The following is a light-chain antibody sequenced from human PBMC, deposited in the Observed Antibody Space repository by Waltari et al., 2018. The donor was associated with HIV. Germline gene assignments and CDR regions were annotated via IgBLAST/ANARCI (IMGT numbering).Light chain of an antibody. Sequence: SYLLTPPPSVSVAPGKTARITCGGNNIGSKSVHWYQQKPGQAPVLVIYYDSDRPSGIPERFSGSNSGNTATLTISRVEAGDEADYYCQVWDSSSDHDVVFGGGTKLTVL. V-gene: IGLV3-21*04. J-gene: IGLJ2*01. CDR2: YDS. CDR3: QVWDSSSDHDVV. CDR1: NIGSKS.